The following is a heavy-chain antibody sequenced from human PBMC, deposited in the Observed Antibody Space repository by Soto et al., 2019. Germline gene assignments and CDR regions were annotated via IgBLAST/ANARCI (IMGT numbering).Heavy chain of an antibody. CDR2: IYYSGST. V-gene: IGHV4-30-4*01. D-gene: IGHD2-15*01. Sequence: SETLSLTCTVSGGSISSGDYYWSWIRQPPGKGLEWIGYIYYSGSTYYNPSLKSRVTISVDTSKNQFSLKLSSVTAADTALYYCARNWYLSQSGKNWFDPWGQGTLVTVSS. CDR1: GGSISSGDYY. J-gene: IGHJ5*02. CDR3: ARNWYLSQSGKNWFDP.